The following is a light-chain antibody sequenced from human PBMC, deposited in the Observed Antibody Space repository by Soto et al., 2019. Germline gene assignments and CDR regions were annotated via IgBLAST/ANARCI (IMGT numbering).Light chain of an antibody. V-gene: IGLV1-47*01. CDR2: RNN. CDR3: AAWDDSLSALYV. CDR1: SSNIGSNY. Sequence: QSVLTQPPSASGTPGQRVTISCSGSSSNIGSNYVYWYQQLPGTAPKLLIYRNNQRPSGVPDRFSGSKSGTSASLAISGHRSVVEADYYCAAWDDSLSALYVFGTGTKVTVL. J-gene: IGLJ1*01.